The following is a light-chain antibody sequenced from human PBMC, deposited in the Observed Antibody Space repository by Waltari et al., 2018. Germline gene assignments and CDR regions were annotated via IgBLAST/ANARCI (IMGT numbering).Light chain of an antibody. CDR1: QNIIKY. CDR2: HTS. Sequence: EIVLTQSPGTLSLSPGERATLSCRASQNIIKYLACYQKKPGQAPRLLIYHTSIRAAGIPDRFSGSGSGTDFSLVISRLEPEDFAVYYCQHYVRLPVTFGQGTKVEIK. CDR3: QHYVRLPVT. V-gene: IGKV3-20*01. J-gene: IGKJ1*01.